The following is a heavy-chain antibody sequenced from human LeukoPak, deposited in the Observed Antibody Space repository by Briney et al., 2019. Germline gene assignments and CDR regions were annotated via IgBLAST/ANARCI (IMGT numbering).Heavy chain of an antibody. CDR3: AKRADFGGFDP. D-gene: IGHD3-10*01. V-gene: IGHV3-23*01. CDR2: ISGSTNNT. J-gene: IGHJ5*02. CDR1: EFTYTTYP. Sequence: GGSLRLSCAASEFTYTTYPMSSVRQAPGKGLEWVSSISGSTNNTYYADSVKGRFTISRDTSKSTLYLQMSSLGADDSAVYYCAKRADFGGFDPWGQGTLVTVSS.